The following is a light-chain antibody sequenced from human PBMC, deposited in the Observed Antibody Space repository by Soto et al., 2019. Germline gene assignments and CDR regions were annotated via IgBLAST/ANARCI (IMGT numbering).Light chain of an antibody. V-gene: IGLV1-51*01. CDR1: TSNIGNNY. CDR2: DNS. J-gene: IGLJ7*01. Sequence: QSVLTQPPSVSAAPGQKVTISCSGSTSNIGNNYVSWYQQLPGTAPKLLIYDNSERPSGIPDRFSGSKSGTSATLGITGLQTGDEADYYCATWDSSPGAGAMFGGGTQLTVL. CDR3: ATWDSSPGAGAM.